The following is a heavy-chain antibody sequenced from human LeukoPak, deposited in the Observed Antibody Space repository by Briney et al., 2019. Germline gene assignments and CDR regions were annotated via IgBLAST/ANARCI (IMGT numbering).Heavy chain of an antibody. Sequence: GGSLRLSCAASGFSFSNYWMHWVRQAPGKGLVWVSRINGDGSRTIYADSVKGRFTISRDNAKNTLYLQMNSLRVDDAAVYYCTRAGQAYRLDHWGQGNLVTVSS. CDR1: GFSFSNYW. D-gene: IGHD3-16*02. CDR2: INGDGSRT. J-gene: IGHJ4*02. V-gene: IGHV3-74*01. CDR3: TRAGQAYRLDH.